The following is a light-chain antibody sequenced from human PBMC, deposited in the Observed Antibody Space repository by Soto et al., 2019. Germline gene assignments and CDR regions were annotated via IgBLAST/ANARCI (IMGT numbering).Light chain of an antibody. J-gene: IGLJ1*01. CDR3: CSYAGFSAVV. CDR2: EGN. V-gene: IGLV2-23*03. CDR1: SRDIGSYNL. Sequence: SVLTQPASVSGSPGQSITISFTGTSRDIGSYNLVSWYQQHPGKAPKLMIYEGNKRPSGVSNRFSASKSGNTASLTISGLQAEDEGDYYCCSYAGFSAVVFGSGTKVTVL.